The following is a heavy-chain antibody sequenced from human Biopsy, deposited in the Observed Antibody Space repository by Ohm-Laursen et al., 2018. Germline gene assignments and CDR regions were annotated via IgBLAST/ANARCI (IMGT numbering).Heavy chain of an antibody. CDR3: AKDLGLNYSDRFLFYYGMDV. CDR2: ISWNSDDI. V-gene: IGHV3-9*01. D-gene: IGHD4-17*01. CDR1: GFTFDDYA. Sequence: SLRLSCAASGFTFDDYAMHWVRQVPGKGLEWVSVISWNSDDIGYADSVKGRFTISRDNARNALHLQMNSLRTEDTALYYCAKDLGLNYSDRFLFYYGMDVWGRGTTVTVSS. J-gene: IGHJ6*02.